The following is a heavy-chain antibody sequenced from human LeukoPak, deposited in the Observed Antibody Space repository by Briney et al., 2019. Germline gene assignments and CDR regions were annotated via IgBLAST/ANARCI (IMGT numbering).Heavy chain of an antibody. CDR1: GFTFRIYA. Sequence: GGSLRLSCAASGFTFRIYAMSWVRQAPGKGLEWVSAISGTGHSTYYADSVKGRFTISRDNSKNTLYLQMNSLRAEDTAVYYCAKDEGHCTGGSCYRQDYWGQGTLVTVSS. CDR3: AKDEGHCTGGSCYRQDY. J-gene: IGHJ4*02. D-gene: IGHD2-15*01. V-gene: IGHV3-23*01. CDR2: ISGTGHST.